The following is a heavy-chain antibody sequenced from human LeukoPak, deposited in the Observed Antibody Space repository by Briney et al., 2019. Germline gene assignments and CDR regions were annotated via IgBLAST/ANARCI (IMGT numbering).Heavy chain of an antibody. Sequence: GGSLRLSCAASGFTFSSYSMNWVRQAPGKGLEWVSSISSSSSYIYYADSVKGRFTISRDNSKNTLYLQMNSLRAEDTAVYYCATSRGLREGFDYWGQGTLVTVSS. CDR2: ISSSSSYI. J-gene: IGHJ4*02. CDR3: ATSRGLREGFDY. CDR1: GFTFSSYS. D-gene: IGHD4-17*01. V-gene: IGHV3-21*01.